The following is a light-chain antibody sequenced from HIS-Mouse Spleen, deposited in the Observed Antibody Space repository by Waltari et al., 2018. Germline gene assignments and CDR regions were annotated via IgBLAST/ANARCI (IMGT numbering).Light chain of an antibody. CDR3: QQSYSTPPT. V-gene: IGKV1-39*01. CDR1: QSIRSY. J-gene: IGKJ4*01. Sequence: DIQMTPSPSSMSASVGDSVTITCRASQSIRSYLNWYQQKPGKAPKLLIYAASSLQSGVPSRFSGSGSGTDFTLTISSLQPEDFATYYCQQSYSTPPTFGGGTKVEIK. CDR2: AAS.